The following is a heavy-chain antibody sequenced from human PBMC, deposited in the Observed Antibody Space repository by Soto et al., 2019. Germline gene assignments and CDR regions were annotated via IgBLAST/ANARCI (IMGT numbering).Heavy chain of an antibody. CDR2: IIPIFGTA. V-gene: IGHV1-69*01. CDR3: ARNGENCSGGSSYSGVWCYGMDV. J-gene: IGHJ6*02. Sequence: QVQLVQSGAEVQKPGSSVKVSCKASGGTFSSYAISWVRQAPGQGLEWMGGIIPIFGTANYAQKFQGRVTITADESTSTAYMELSSLRSEDTAVYDCARNGENCSGGSSYSGVWCYGMDVWGQGTTVTVSS. D-gene: IGHD2-15*01. CDR1: GGTFSSYA.